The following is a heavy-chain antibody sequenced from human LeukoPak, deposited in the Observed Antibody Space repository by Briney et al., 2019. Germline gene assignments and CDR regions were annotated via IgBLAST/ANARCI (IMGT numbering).Heavy chain of an antibody. J-gene: IGHJ6*03. Sequence: GGSLRLSCAASGFTFSSYWMSWVRQAPGKGLEWVANIKKDGSEKYYVDSVKGRFTISRDNAKNSLYLKMNSLRAEDTAVYYCARVPAADYYYYYYVDVWGKGTTVTVSS. CDR2: IKKDGSEK. D-gene: IGHD2-2*01. CDR3: ARVPAADYYYYYYVDV. CDR1: GFTFSSYW. V-gene: IGHV3-7*01.